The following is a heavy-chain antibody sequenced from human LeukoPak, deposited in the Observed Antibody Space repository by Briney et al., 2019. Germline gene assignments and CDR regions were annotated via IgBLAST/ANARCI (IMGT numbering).Heavy chain of an antibody. D-gene: IGHD1-26*01. J-gene: IGHJ4*02. CDR2: IYPGDSAT. V-gene: IGHV5-51*01. CDR1: GYSFTSYW. Sequence: NHGESLKISCKGSGYSFTSYWIGWVRQMPGKGLEWMGIIYPGDSATRYSPSLQGQVTISADKSISTAYLRWSSLKASDTAMYYCAIRSGSWIDYWGQGTLVTVSS. CDR3: AIRSGSWIDY.